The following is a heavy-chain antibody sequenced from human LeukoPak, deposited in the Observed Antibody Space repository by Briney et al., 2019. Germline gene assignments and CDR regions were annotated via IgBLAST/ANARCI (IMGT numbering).Heavy chain of an antibody. D-gene: IGHD3-22*01. CDR3: AGMERYYYDSSGYYYYHFDY. CDR2: IYYSGST. CDR1: GGSISSYY. Sequence: SEILSLTCTVSGGSISSYYWSWIRQHPGKGMEWIGYIYYSGSTYYNPYLKSRVTISVDTSKNQFSLKLSSVTAADTAVYYCAGMERYYYDSSGYYYYHFDYWGQGTLVTVSS. J-gene: IGHJ4*02. V-gene: IGHV4-59*06.